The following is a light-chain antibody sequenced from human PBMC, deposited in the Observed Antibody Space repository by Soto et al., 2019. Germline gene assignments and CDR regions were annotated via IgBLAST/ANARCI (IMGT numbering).Light chain of an antibody. Sequence: EIVLTQSPATLSLSPGEKATLSCRASQSVTKYLAWYQQKPGQAPRLPIYDAANRATGVPARFSGSGSGTDFTLTISSLQPEDFAVYYCQQRSSWYSFGQGTKLEIK. J-gene: IGKJ2*03. CDR2: DAA. CDR3: QQRSSWYS. CDR1: QSVTKY. V-gene: IGKV3-11*01.